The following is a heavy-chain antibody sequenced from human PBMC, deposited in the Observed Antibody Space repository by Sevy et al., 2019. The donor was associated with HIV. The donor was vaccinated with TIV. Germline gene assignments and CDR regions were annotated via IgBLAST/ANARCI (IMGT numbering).Heavy chain of an antibody. D-gene: IGHD6-13*01. J-gene: IGHJ4*02. CDR1: GFIFSSYV. CDR2: ISGSGGYT. Sequence: GGSLRLSCAASGFIFSSYVMTWVRQAPGKGLEWVSTISGSGGYTYYAESVKGRFTISRDNSNNILYLQMNSLRAEDTAVYYCEANTTAGRDYWGQGTLVTVSS. V-gene: IGHV3-23*01. CDR3: EANTTAGRDY.